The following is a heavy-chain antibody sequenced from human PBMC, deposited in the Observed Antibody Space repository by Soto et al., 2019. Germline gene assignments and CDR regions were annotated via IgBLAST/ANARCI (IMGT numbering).Heavy chain of an antibody. J-gene: IGHJ3*01. D-gene: IGHD3-22*01. Sequence: GGSLRLSCAASGFTFKNYGMEWVRQAPGKGLEWVAVIEYDGNNKYYADSVKGRFTISRDNSKNMLYLQINSLRAEDTAVYYCARDQLYYNDISGRPLNAFDVWGQGTMVTVSS. V-gene: IGHV3-33*01. CDR1: GFTFKNYG. CDR2: IEYDGNNK. CDR3: ARDQLYYNDISGRPLNAFDV.